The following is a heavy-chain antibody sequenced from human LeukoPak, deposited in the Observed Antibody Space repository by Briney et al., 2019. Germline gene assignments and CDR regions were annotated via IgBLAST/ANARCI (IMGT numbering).Heavy chain of an antibody. CDR3: ASGGVGATSPYYYYYYMDV. Sequence: ASVKVSCKASGYTFTGYYMHWVRQAPGQGLEWMGWINPNSGGTTYAQNFQGRVTMTRDTSISTAYMELSRLRSDDTAVYYCASGGVGATSPYYYYYYMDVWGKGTTVTISS. D-gene: IGHD1-26*01. CDR2: INPNSGGT. CDR1: GYTFTGYY. J-gene: IGHJ6*03. V-gene: IGHV1-2*02.